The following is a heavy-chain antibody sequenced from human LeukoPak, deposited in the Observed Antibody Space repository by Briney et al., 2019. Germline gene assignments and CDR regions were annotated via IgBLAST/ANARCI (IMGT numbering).Heavy chain of an antibody. CDR1: GFTFSSFE. CDR3: ARAGAVVDNWFDP. V-gene: IGHV3-48*03. Sequence: GGSLRLSCAASGFTFSSFEMKWVRQAPGKGLEWVSYISSGGSTIYYADSVKGRFTISRDNAKNSLYLQMNSLRADDTAVYYCARAGAVVDNWFDPWGQGTLVTVSS. D-gene: IGHD2-15*01. J-gene: IGHJ5*02. CDR2: ISSGGSTI.